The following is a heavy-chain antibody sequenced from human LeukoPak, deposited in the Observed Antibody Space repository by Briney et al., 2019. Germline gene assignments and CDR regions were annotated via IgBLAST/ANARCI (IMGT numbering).Heavy chain of an antibody. D-gene: IGHD6-13*01. CDR2: IWYDGSNK. CDR3: ARDYCRNHARIAAAGF. Sequence: GRSLRLSCAASGFTFSSYGMHWVRQAPGKGLEWVAVIWYDGSNKYYADSVKGRFTISRDNSKNTLYLQMNSLRAEDTAVYYCARDYCRNHARIAAAGFWGQGTLVTVSS. V-gene: IGHV3-33*01. CDR1: GFTFSSYG. J-gene: IGHJ4*02.